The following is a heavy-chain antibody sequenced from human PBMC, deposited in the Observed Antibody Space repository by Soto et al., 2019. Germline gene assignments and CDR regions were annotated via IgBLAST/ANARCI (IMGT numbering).Heavy chain of an antibody. V-gene: IGHV3-11*01. CDR3: ARDRSIFGVVTNHLFDY. Sequence: GGSLRLSCAASGFTFSDYYMSWIRQAPGKGLEWVSYISSSGSTIYYADSVKGRFTISRDNAKNSLYLQMNSLRAEDTAVYYCARDRSIFGVVTNHLFDYWGQGTLVTVSS. CDR1: GFTFSDYY. D-gene: IGHD3-3*01. CDR2: ISSSGSTI. J-gene: IGHJ4*02.